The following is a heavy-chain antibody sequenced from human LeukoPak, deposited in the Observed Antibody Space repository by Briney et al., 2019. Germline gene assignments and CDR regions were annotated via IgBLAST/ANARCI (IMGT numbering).Heavy chain of an antibody. CDR2: IKPDGGDK. Sequence: GGSLRLSCAASGSTFSNYAMHWVRQAPGKGLEWVASIKPDGGDKYSVDSVKGRFTISRDNAKNSLYLQMNSLRVEDTAVYFCARTVTSESPHWGQGTLVTVSS. CDR3: ARTVTSESPH. J-gene: IGHJ4*02. CDR1: GSTFSNYA. V-gene: IGHV3-7*01.